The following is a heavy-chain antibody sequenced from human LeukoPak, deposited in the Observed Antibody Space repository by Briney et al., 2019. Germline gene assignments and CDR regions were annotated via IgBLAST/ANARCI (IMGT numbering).Heavy chain of an antibody. CDR3: ARAGVVVVITGAFDI. CDR1: GFTFSSYW. CDR2: IKQDGSEK. V-gene: IGHV3-7*01. D-gene: IGHD3-22*01. J-gene: IGHJ3*02. Sequence: PGGSLRLSCAASGFTFSSYWMSWVRQAPGKGLEWVANIKQDGSEKYYVDSVKGRFTISRDNAKNSLYLQMNSLRAEDTAVYYCARAGVVVVITGAFDIWGQGTMVTVSS.